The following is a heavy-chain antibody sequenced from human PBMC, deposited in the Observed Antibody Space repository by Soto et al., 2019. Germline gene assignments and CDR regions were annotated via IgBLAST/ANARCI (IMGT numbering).Heavy chain of an antibody. CDR1: VFTFSSYA. Sequence: PGGSLRLSCAASVFTFSSYAMSWVRQAPGKGLEWVSAISGSGGSTYYADSVKGRFTISRDNSKNTLYLQMNSLRAEDTAVYYCTKSQQLVRYYYYGMDVWGQGTTVTVSS. V-gene: IGHV3-23*01. CDR2: ISGSGGST. D-gene: IGHD6-13*01. CDR3: TKSQQLVRYYYYGMDV. J-gene: IGHJ6*02.